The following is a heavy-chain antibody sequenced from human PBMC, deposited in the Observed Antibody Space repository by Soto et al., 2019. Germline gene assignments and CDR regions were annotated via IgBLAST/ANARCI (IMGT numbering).Heavy chain of an antibody. CDR3: ARDSSSWYWFVDY. V-gene: IGHV3-48*03. D-gene: IGHD6-13*01. CDR1: GFTFSSYE. Sequence: GSLRLSCAASGFTFSSYEMNWVRQAPGKGLEWVSYISSSGSTIYYADSVKGRFTISRDNAKNSLYLQMNSLRAEDTAVYYCARDSSSWYWFVDYWGQGTLVTVSS. CDR2: ISSSGSTI. J-gene: IGHJ4*02.